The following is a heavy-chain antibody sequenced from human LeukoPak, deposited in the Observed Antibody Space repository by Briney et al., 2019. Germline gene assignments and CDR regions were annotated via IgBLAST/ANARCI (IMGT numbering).Heavy chain of an antibody. CDR3: AKDGRKNTTPRAYYYYGMDV. CDR1: GFTFSSYA. D-gene: IGHD1-26*01. V-gene: IGHV3-23*01. Sequence: GGSLRLSCAASGFTFSSYAVSWVRQAPGKGLEWVSAISGSGGSTYYADSVKGRFTISRDNSKNTLYLQMNSLRDEDTAVYYCAKDGRKNTTPRAYYYYGMDVWGQGTTVTVSS. CDR2: ISGSGGST. J-gene: IGHJ6*02.